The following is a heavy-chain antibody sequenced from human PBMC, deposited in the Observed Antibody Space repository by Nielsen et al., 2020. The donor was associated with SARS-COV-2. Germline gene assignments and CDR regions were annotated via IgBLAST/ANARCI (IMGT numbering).Heavy chain of an antibody. Sequence: ASVKVSCKASEDTFSSYSISWVRQAPGRGLEWMGWITTYNVKTNYAQKLQGRVTMTTDTSTNTAYMELRSLRSDDTAVYYCAREGGLVMVNAIDHWGQGTLVTVSS. D-gene: IGHD3-22*01. J-gene: IGHJ4*02. CDR2: ITTYNVKT. V-gene: IGHV1-18*01. CDR3: AREGGLVMVNAIDH. CDR1: EDTFSSYS.